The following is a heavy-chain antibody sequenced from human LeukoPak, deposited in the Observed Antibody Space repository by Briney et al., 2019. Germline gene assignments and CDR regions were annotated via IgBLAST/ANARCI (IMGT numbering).Heavy chain of an antibody. D-gene: IGHD6-13*01. V-gene: IGHV4-38-2*01. CDR1: GYSISSGYY. CDR3: ARRIAAAGSGWFDP. Sequence: SETLSLTCAVSGYSISSGYYWGWIRLPPGKGLEWIGSIYHSGSTYYNPSLKSRVTISVDTSKNQFSLKLSSVTAADTAVYYCARRIAAAGSGWFDPWGQGTLVTVSS. CDR2: IYHSGST. J-gene: IGHJ5*02.